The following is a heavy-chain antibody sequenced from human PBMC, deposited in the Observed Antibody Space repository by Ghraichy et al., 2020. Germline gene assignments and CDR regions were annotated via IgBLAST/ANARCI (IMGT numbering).Heavy chain of an antibody. J-gene: IGHJ4*02. CDR3: LRNIRTTVTTGFDS. CDR2: ISGSGGST. CDR1: GFTFSTYA. Sequence: GGSLRLSCAASGFTFSTYAMSWVRQAPEKGLEWVSAISGSGGSTYYADSVKGRFTISRDNSKNTLYLQMNSLRAEDTAVYYCLRNIRTTVTTGFDSWGQGTLVTVSS. D-gene: IGHD4-17*01. V-gene: IGHV3-23*01.